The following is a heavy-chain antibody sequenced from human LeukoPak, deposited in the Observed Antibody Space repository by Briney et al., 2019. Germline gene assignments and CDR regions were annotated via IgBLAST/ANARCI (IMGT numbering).Heavy chain of an antibody. D-gene: IGHD1-1*01. J-gene: IGHJ4*02. V-gene: IGHV3-66*01. CDR3: AKEWVPLELEPPFRVY. Sequence: GGSLRLSCAASGFTVSSNYMSWVRQAPGKGLEWVSVIYRGGDTYYADSVKGRFTISRDNSQNTLFLQMNSLRAEDTAVYYCAKEWVPLELEPPFRVYWGQGTLVTVSS. CDR2: IYRGGDT. CDR1: GFTVSSNY.